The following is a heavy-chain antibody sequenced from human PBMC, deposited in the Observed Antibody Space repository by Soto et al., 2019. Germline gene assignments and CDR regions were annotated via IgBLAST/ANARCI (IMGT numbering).Heavy chain of an antibody. Sequence: GGSPRLSCAASGFTFCSYAMTLVRQAPGKGLEWVSRISGSGISTYYADSVKGRLTISRDNSKNTLYLQMNSLRAEDAAVYYCAKSAGTNAYYPNDYWGQGTMVTVSS. CDR1: GFTFCSYA. CDR2: ISGSGIST. V-gene: IGHV3-23*01. CDR3: AKSAGTNAYYPNDY. D-gene: IGHD3-16*01. J-gene: IGHJ4*02.